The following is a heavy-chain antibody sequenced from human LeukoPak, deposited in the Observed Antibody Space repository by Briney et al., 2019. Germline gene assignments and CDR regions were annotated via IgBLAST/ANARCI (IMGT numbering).Heavy chain of an antibody. CDR2: ISGSGGST. V-gene: IGHV3-23*01. Sequence: PGGPLRLSCAASGFTFSSYAMSWVRQAPGKGLEWVSAISGSGGSTYYADSVKGRFTISRDNSKNTLYLQMNSLRAEDTAVYYCAKDWSAIAAAGLFDYWGQGTLVTVSS. J-gene: IGHJ4*02. CDR1: GFTFSSYA. CDR3: AKDWSAIAAAGLFDY. D-gene: IGHD6-13*01.